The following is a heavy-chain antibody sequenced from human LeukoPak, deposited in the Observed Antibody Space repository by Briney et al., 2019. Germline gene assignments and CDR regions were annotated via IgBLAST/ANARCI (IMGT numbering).Heavy chain of an antibody. CDR2: IYYSGST. J-gene: IGHJ4*02. CDR3: AKCGGDCYSGFGFDY. CDR1: GGSISSGDYY. V-gene: IGHV4-30-4*01. D-gene: IGHD2-21*02. Sequence: SETLSLTCTVSGGSISSGDYYWSWIRQPPGKGLEWIGYIYYSGSTNYNPSLKSRVTISVDTSKNQFSLKLSSVTAADTAVYYCAKCGGDCYSGFGFDYWGQGTLVTVSS.